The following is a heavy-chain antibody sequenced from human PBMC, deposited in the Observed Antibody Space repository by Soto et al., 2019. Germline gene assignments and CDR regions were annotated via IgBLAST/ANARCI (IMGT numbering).Heavy chain of an antibody. CDR2: ISYDGRSK. V-gene: IGHV3-30*18. CDR1: GFTFSSYA. J-gene: IGHJ4*02. CDR3: AKALSSRVVISTCFDY. Sequence: QVQLVESGGGVVQPGRSLRLPCAASGFTFSSYAMHWVRQAPGKGLEWVAVISYDGRSKYYADSIKGRFTISSDNSKNTLYLQMTDLRPEDSAVYYYAKALSSRVVISTCFDYWGQGTLVPVSS. D-gene: IGHD3-22*01.